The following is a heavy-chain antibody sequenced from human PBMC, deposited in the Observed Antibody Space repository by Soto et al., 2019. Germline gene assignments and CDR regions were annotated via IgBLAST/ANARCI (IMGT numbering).Heavy chain of an antibody. D-gene: IGHD5-18*01. Sequence: SETLSLTCTVSGGSISRNYLSWIRQSPGKGLEWIGHIYYSGSTKYNPSLKSRVIISIDTSKNQFSLRLTSVTAADTAVYYCARRYGSCFDYWGQETLVAV. CDR1: GGSISRNY. J-gene: IGHJ4*02. CDR3: ARRYGSCFDY. CDR2: IYYSGST. V-gene: IGHV4-59*01.